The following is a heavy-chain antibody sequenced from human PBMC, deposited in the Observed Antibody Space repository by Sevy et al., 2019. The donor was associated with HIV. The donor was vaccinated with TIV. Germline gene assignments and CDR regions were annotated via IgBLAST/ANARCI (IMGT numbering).Heavy chain of an antibody. Sequence: GGSLRLSCAASGFTFSSYSMNWVRQAPGKGLEWVSSISSSSSYIYYADSVKGRFTISRDNAKNSLYLQMNSLRAEDMAVYYCARAGDYYYYYMDVWGKGTTVTVSS. CDR3: ARAGDYYYYYMDV. J-gene: IGHJ6*03. D-gene: IGHD1-1*01. CDR2: ISSSSSYI. V-gene: IGHV3-21*01. CDR1: GFTFSSYS.